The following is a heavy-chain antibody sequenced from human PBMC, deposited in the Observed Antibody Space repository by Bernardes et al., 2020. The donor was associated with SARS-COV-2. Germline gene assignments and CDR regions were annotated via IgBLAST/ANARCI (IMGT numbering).Heavy chain of an antibody. D-gene: IGHD6-13*01. CDR2: IYSGGST. Sequence: GSLRLSCAASGFTVSSNYMIWVRQAPGKGLEWVSIIYSGGSTYYADSVKGRFTITRDNSKNMLYLQMKSLRAEDTAVYYCARASSNWSFDYWGQGTLVTVSS. J-gene: IGHJ4*02. CDR3: ARASSNWSFDY. V-gene: IGHV3-53*01. CDR1: GFTVSSNY.